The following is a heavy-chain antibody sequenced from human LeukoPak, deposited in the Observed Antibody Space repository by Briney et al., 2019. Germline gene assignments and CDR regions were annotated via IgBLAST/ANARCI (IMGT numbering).Heavy chain of an antibody. Sequence: SQTLSLTCTVSGGSISSGDYYWSWIRQPPGKGLEWIGYLYYRGRTYYNPSLKSRVTISVDTSKNQFSLKLRSVTAADTAVYYCAREGLRDFWSGQTHWGQGTLVTVSS. J-gene: IGHJ4*02. CDR3: AREGLRDFWSGQTH. D-gene: IGHD3-3*01. CDR1: GGSISSGDYY. CDR2: LYYRGRT. V-gene: IGHV4-30-4*08.